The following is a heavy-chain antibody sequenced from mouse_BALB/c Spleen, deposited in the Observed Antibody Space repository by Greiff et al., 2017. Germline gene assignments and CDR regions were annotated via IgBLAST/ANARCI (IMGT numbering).Heavy chain of an antibody. V-gene: IGHV1-74*01. D-gene: IGHD2-1*01. Sequence: QVQLQQPGAELVRPGASVKLSCKASGYSFTSYWMNWVKQRPGQGLEWIGMIHPSDSDTRLNQKFKDKATLTVDKSSSTAYMQLSSPTSEDSAVYYCARDGNTGAYWGQGTLVTVSA. CDR2: IHPSDSDT. J-gene: IGHJ3*01. CDR3: ARDGNTGAY. CDR1: GYSFTSYW.